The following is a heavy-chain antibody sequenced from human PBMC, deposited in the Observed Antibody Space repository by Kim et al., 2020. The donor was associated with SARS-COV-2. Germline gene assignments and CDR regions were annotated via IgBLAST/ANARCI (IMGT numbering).Heavy chain of an antibody. CDR3: TRAHNLGRWAYYYYYNVDV. CDR2: IRSKAYGGTN. V-gene: IGHV3-49*04. CDR1: GFTFGDYA. Sequence: GGSLRLSCTASGFTFGDYAMSWVRQAPGKGLEWVGFIRSKAYGGTNEDSATVRGRFTSARDNSTNTTYMQMNSLKTEDTAVYDCTRAHNLGRWAYYYYYNVDVWGKGTTVTVSS. D-gene: IGHD1-26*01. J-gene: IGHJ6*03.